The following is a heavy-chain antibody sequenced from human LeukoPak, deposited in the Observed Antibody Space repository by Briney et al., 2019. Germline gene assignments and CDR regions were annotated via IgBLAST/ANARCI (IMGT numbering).Heavy chain of an antibody. J-gene: IGHJ3*02. CDR3: ARDSGYNAFDI. D-gene: IGHD5-18*01. Sequence: GSLRLSCAASGFTFSTSWMAWVRQAPGKELEWLGNINEDGTIKNYVDSVKGRFTTSRDNAKNSLFLQMLSLRADDTAVYYCARDSGYNAFDIWGLGTMVTVSS. CDR1: GFTFSTSW. V-gene: IGHV3-7*01. CDR2: INEDGTIK.